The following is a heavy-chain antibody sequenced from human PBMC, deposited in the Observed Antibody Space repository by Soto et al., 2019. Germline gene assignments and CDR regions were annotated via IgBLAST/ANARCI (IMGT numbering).Heavy chain of an antibody. J-gene: IGHJ4*02. Sequence: SETLSLTCTVSGGSISSGDYYGSWIRQPPGKGLEWIGYIYYSGSTYYNPSLKSRVTISVDTSKNQFSLKLSSVTAADTAVYYCARDPYCSGGSCSWTTDYWGQGTLVTVSS. V-gene: IGHV4-30-4*01. D-gene: IGHD2-15*01. CDR3: ARDPYCSGGSCSWTTDY. CDR2: IYYSGST. CDR1: GGSISSGDYY.